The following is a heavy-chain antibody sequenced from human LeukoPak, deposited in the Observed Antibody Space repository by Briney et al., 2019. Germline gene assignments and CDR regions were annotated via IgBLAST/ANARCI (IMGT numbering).Heavy chain of an antibody. J-gene: IGHJ4*02. CDR2: IKEDGSQK. D-gene: IGHD3-3*01. V-gene: IGHV3-7*01. CDR3: ARDIQEKTSFGVVIRNFYDF. Sequence: PGGSLRLSCTVSGFNFRNYWMSWVRQAPGRGLEWVATIKEDGSQKHYVASVQGRFTISRDNAKDSLLLQLSGLRVEDTAVYYCARDIQEKTSFGVVIRNFYDFWGQGTLVTVSS. CDR1: GFNFRNYW.